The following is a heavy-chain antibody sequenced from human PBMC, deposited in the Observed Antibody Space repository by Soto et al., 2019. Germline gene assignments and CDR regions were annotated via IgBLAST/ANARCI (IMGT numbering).Heavy chain of an antibody. V-gene: IGHV1-69*01. CDR1: GGTFNTYA. J-gene: IGHJ3*02. Sequence: QVVLVQSGTEVKKSGSSVKVSCKASGGTFNTYAFSWVRQAPGQGLEWMGGIIPIFGTVIHAQKFQCRVTLTAEESTNTAYMELARLRSEDTAIYYCATDLGIQQVLDVFAMWGQGTMVTVSS. D-gene: IGHD1-26*01. CDR2: IIPIFGTV. CDR3: ATDLGIQQVLDVFAM.